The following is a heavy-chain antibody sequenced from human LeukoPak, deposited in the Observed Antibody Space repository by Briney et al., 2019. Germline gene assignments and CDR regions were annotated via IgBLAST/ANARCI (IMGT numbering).Heavy chain of an antibody. CDR1: GFTFDDYT. Sequence: GGSLRLSCAASGFTFDDYTMHWVRQAPGKGLEWVSLISWDGSSRYYADSVKGRFTISRDDSKNSLYLQMNSLRTEDTALYYCARDNEAWYFDLWGRGTPVTVSS. J-gene: IGHJ2*01. CDR3: ARDNEAWYFDL. CDR2: ISWDGSSR. V-gene: IGHV3-43*01.